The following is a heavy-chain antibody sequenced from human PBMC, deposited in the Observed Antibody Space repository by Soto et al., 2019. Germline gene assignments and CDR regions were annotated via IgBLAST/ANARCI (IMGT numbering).Heavy chain of an antibody. J-gene: IGHJ6*02. CDR1: VYAFTSYD. Sequence: SVKGACKTAVYAFTSYDRHWGRQAPRQGLEWMGWISTYNGDTNYAQTFQGRVTMTADTSTSTVHMEVRSLRSDDTAVYYCARGGVAPYYDYGMDVWGQGTPVTVSS. D-gene: IGHD5-12*01. CDR3: ARGGVAPYYDYGMDV. V-gene: IGHV1-18*01. CDR2: ISTYNGDT.